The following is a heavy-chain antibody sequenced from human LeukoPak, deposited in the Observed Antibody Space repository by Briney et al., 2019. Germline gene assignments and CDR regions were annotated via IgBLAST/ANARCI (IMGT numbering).Heavy chain of an antibody. Sequence: PSETLSLTCTVSGGSINNGGYYWSWIRQHPGKGLEWIGYIYYSGSTYYNPSLKSRVTISVDTSKNQFSLKLSSVTAADTAVYYCARALRYSSSWLFDYWGQGTLVTVSS. J-gene: IGHJ4*02. CDR1: GGSINNGGYY. CDR2: IYYSGST. CDR3: ARALRYSSSWLFDY. V-gene: IGHV4-31*03. D-gene: IGHD6-13*01.